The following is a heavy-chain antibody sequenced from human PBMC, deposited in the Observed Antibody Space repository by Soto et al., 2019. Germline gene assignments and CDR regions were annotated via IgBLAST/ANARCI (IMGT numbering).Heavy chain of an antibody. V-gene: IGHV3-30-3*01. D-gene: IGHD3-10*01. J-gene: IGHJ4*02. CDR2: ISYDGSNK. CDR3: ASGLLWFGELFPPDY. Sequence: PVGSLRLSCAASGFTFSSYAMHWVRQAPGKGLEWVAVISYDGSNKYYADSVKGRFTISRDNSKNTLYLQMNSLRAEDTAVYYCASGLLWFGELFPPDYWGQGTLITVSS. CDR1: GFTFSSYA.